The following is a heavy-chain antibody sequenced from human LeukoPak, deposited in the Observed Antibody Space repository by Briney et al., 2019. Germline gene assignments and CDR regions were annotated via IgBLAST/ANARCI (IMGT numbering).Heavy chain of an antibody. V-gene: IGHV3-21*01. D-gene: IGHD5-18*01. J-gene: IGHJ6*02. CDR2: ISASSSSI. CDR1: GFTFSSYS. CDR3: ARITPWIQYREDGMDV. Sequence: GGSLTLSCAASGFTFSSYSMHWVRQAPGKGLEWVSSISASSSSIYYADSVKGRFTISRDNAKNSLYLQMNSLRADDTAVFYCARITPWIQYREDGMDVWGQGTTVTVSS.